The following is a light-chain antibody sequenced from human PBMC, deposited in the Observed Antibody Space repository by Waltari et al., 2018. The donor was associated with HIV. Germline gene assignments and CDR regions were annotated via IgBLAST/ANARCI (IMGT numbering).Light chain of an antibody. Sequence: AIQMTQSPSSLSASVGDSVTITCRASQGIRNDLGWYQQKPGEAPRLLISSASKLERGVPSRFSGSGSGTDFILTISSLQAEDFATYYCLQDNNYPPTFGRGSKVEV. CDR2: SAS. J-gene: IGKJ1*01. CDR1: QGIRND. CDR3: LQDNNYPPT. V-gene: IGKV1-6*01.